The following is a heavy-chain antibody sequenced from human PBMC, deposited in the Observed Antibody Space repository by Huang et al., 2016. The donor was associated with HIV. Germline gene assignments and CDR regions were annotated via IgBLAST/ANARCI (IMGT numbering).Heavy chain of an antibody. V-gene: IGHV3-21*01. J-gene: IGHJ4*02. D-gene: IGHD6-13*01. CDR3: VKDRGQQLSPFDS. CDR1: GFSLDSFN. Sequence: EVQLVDSGGGLVKPGGSLRLSCAASGFSLDSFNMFWVRQTPAKGLQWVAYISPSSSFREDADSVKGRFSISRDNAKNSLYLQMNSLRGEDTAVYYCVKDRGQQLSPFDSWGQGTLVTVSS. CDR2: ISPSSSFR.